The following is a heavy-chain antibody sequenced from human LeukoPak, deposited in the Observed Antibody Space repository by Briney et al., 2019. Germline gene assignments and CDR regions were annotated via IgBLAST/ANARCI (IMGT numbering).Heavy chain of an antibody. CDR2: MNPNSGNT. CDR3: ARVCSGGSCYSRAFDI. J-gene: IGHJ3*02. D-gene: IGHD2-15*01. Sequence: ASVKVSCKASGYTFTGYYMHWVRQATGQGLEWMGWMNPNSGNTGYAQKFQGRVTITRNTSISTAYMELSSLRSEDTAVYYCARVCSGGSCYSRAFDIWGQGTMVTVSS. CDR1: GYTFTGYY. V-gene: IGHV1-8*03.